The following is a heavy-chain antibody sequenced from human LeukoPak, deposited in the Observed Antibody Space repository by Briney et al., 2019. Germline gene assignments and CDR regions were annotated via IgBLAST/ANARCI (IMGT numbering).Heavy chain of an antibody. D-gene: IGHD3-10*01. CDR1: GFTFSSYW. J-gene: IGHJ5*02. CDR3: ARELDYYGSGSNPFDP. Sequence: GGSLRLSCAASGFTFSSYWMSWVRQAPGKGLEWVANIKQDGSEKYYVDSVKGRFTISRDNDKNSLYLQMNSLRAEDTAVYYCARELDYYGSGSNPFDPWGQGTLVTVSS. V-gene: IGHV3-7*03. CDR2: IKQDGSEK.